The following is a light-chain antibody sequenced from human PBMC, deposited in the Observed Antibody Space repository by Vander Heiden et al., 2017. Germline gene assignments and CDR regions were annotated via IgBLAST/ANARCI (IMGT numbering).Light chain of an antibody. CDR2: DAS. V-gene: IGKV1-13*02. Sequence: AIQLTQSPSSLSASVGDRVTITCRASQGISSALAWYQQKPGKAPKLPIYDASSLESGVPSRFSGSGSGTDFTLTISSLQPEDFATYYCQQFNSYPRALTFGGGTKVEIK. CDR3: QQFNSYPRALT. J-gene: IGKJ4*01. CDR1: QGISSA.